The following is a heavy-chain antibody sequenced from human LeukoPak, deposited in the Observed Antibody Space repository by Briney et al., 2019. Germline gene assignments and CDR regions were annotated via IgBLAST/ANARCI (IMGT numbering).Heavy chain of an antibody. V-gene: IGHV4-30-4*01. CDR2: IYYSGST. CDR1: GGTISSGDYN. Sequence: SETLSLTCTVSGGTISSGDYNWSWIRQPPGKGLEWIGYIYYSGSTNYNPSLKSRVTISLDTSKNQFSLKLTSVTAADTAVYYCASVRGYSSGWYASGFDPWGQGTLVTVSS. CDR3: ASVRGYSSGWYASGFDP. J-gene: IGHJ5*02. D-gene: IGHD6-19*01.